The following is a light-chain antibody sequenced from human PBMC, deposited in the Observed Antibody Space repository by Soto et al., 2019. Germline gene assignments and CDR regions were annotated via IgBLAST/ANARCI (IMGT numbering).Light chain of an antibody. CDR2: KAA. J-gene: IGKJ1*01. CDR3: QQYNSYPWP. V-gene: IGKV1-5*03. CDR1: QSISSW. Sequence: DIQMTQSPSTLSASVGDRVTITCRASQSISSWLAWYQQKPGKAPKLLIYKAASLESGVPSRFSGGGSGTEFTLTISSLQPDDFAPYYCQQYNSYPWPFGQGTKVELK.